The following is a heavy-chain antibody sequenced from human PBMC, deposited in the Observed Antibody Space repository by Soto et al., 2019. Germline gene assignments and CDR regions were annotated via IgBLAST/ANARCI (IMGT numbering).Heavy chain of an antibody. J-gene: IGHJ5*02. Sequence: PSETLSLTCTVSGGSISSGGYYWNWIRQPPGKGLEWIGYIYHSGSTYYNPSLKSRVTISVDTSKNQFSLKLSSVTAADTAVYYCARERPDGARLDPWGQGTLVTVSS. CDR2: IYHSGST. CDR3: ARERPDGARLDP. V-gene: IGHV4-30-4*08. CDR1: GGSISSGGYY. D-gene: IGHD1-26*01.